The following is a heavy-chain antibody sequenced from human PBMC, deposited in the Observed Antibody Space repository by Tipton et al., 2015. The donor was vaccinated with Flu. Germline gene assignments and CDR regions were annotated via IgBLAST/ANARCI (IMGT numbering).Heavy chain of an antibody. J-gene: IGHJ3*02. V-gene: IGHV3-53*01. CDR1: GFVFYSYA. Sequence: SLRLSCAASGFVFYSYAMSWVRQAPGKGLELVSLIYSGDTTYYAESVKGRFTISRDNSKNTLYLQIDSLRADDTAVYYCAREGEVGVFDIWGQGTMVTVSS. D-gene: IGHD3-10*01. CDR3: AREGEVGVFDI. CDR2: IYSGDTT.